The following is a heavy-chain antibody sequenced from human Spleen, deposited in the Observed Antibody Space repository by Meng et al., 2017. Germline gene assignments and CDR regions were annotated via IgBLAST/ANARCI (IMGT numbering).Heavy chain of an antibody. V-gene: IGHV3-48*04. CDR2: ISSSGTII. J-gene: IGHJ4*02. D-gene: IGHD4-23*01. CDR3: ARDVDYGGNFEDY. CDR1: GFTFSSYS. Sequence: GESLKISCAASGFTFSSYSMNWVRQAPGKGLEWVAYISSSGTIIYYADSVKGRFTISRDNAKNSLSLQMNSLRAEDTAVYYWARDVDYGGNFEDYWGQGTLVTVSS.